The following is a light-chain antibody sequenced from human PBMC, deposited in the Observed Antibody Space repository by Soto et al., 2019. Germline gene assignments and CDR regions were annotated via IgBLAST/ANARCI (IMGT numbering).Light chain of an antibody. Sequence: RAMTQYPDTLSVSPGERATLSCRASQSVSGNLAWYQQKPGQAPTLLTYGASTRATGIPARFSGIWTGTDFTLTLSSLETEDFAVYVGQQYGSSPATFGQGTKV. CDR1: QSVSGN. V-gene: IGKV3-15*01. J-gene: IGKJ1*01. CDR3: QQYGSSPAT. CDR2: GAS.